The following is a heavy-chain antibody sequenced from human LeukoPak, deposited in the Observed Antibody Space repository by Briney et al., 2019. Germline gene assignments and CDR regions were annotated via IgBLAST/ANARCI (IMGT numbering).Heavy chain of an antibody. CDR1: GDSISSGGYY. Sequence: SGTLCLTSNVSGDSISSGGYYWSSIRPYPGEGLEWIGYIYYRGNTYYNPSLKSRVIISVDTSKNQFSLNLTSVTAADTAGYFCARGDSSGYILGDWGQGTLVTVSS. J-gene: IGHJ4*02. D-gene: IGHD3-22*01. CDR2: IYYRGNT. CDR3: ARGDSSGYILGD. V-gene: IGHV4-31*03.